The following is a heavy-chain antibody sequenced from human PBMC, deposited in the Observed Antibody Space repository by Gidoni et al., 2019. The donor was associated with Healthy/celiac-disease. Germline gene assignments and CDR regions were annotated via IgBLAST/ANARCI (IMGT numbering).Heavy chain of an antibody. V-gene: IGHV3-9*01. CDR3: AKSERGSLLLQTIDY. CDR2: ISWNSGSI. CDR1: GFTFDDYA. D-gene: IGHD2-8*02. Sequence: EVQLVESGGGLVQPGRSLRLSCAASGFTFDDYAMHWVRQAPGKGLEWVSGISWNSGSIGYADSVKGRFTISRDNAKNSLYLQMNSLRAEDTALYYCAKSERGSLLLQTIDYWGQGTLVTVSS. J-gene: IGHJ4*02.